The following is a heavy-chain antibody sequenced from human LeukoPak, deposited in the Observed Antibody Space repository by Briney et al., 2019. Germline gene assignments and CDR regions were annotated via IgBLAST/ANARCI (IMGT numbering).Heavy chain of an antibody. CDR2: IWYDGSNK. V-gene: IGHV3-33*01. D-gene: IGHD5-18*01. J-gene: IGHJ4*02. CDR3: ARDQSWMQLWSNYFDY. Sequence: GSLRLSCAASGFTFSSYGMHWVRQAPGKGLEWVAVIWYDGSNKYYADSVKGRFTISRDNSKNTLYLQMNSLRAEDTAVYYCARDQSWMQLWSNYFDYWGQGTLVTVSS. CDR1: GFTFSSYG.